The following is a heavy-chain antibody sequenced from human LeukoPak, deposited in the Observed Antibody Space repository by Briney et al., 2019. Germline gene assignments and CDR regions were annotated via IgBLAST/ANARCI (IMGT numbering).Heavy chain of an antibody. V-gene: IGHV4-4*07. Sequence: SETLSLTCTVSGDSMNNFYWSWIRQPAGRALEWIGRIYPSGGTNYNPSLKSRVTLSVDTSKNQFSLKVRSVTAADTAVYYCVRVLGVADSWFDPWGQGTLVTVSS. J-gene: IGHJ5*02. D-gene: IGHD5-12*01. CDR3: VRVLGVADSWFDP. CDR2: IYPSGGT. CDR1: GDSMNNFY.